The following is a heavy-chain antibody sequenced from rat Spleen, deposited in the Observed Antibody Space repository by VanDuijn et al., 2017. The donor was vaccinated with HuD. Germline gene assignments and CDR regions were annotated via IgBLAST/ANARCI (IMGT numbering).Heavy chain of an antibody. CDR1: GHSIASSYR. Sequence: EVQLQESGPGLVKPSQSLSLTCSVTGHSIASSYRWNWIRKFPGNRLEWMGYINSAGSTNYKPSLKSRISISRDASKNQFFLQVDSVTTEDTATYYCARDTGRIGTTRGMDAWGQGASVTVSS. J-gene: IGHJ4*01. CDR2: INSAGST. D-gene: IGHD1-5*01. V-gene: IGHV3-3*01. CDR3: ARDTGRIGTTRGMDA.